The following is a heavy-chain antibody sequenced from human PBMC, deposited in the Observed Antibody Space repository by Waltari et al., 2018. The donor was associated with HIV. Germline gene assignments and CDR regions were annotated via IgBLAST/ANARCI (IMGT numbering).Heavy chain of an antibody. CDR3: ARDHAAQGYYYYGMDV. D-gene: IGHD2-15*01. J-gene: IGHJ6*02. V-gene: IGHV3-53*01. CDR1: GFTVSSNY. CDR2: IYSGGST. Sequence: EVQLVESGGGLIQPGGSLRLSCAASGFTVSSNYMSWVRQAPGKGLDWVSVIYSGGSTYYADTVKGRFTISRDNSKNTLYLPMNSLRAEDTAVYYCARDHAAQGYYYYGMDVWGQGTTVTVSS.